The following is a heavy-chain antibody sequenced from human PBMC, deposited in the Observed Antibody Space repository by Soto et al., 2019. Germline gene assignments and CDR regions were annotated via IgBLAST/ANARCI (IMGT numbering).Heavy chain of an antibody. D-gene: IGHD5-18*01. Sequence: QVHLVESGGGVVQPGRSLRLSCVASGFTFNTYGMHWVRQAPGKGLEWVAVISYDGSNKYYADSVKGRFTISRDNSKNTLYLQMNSLRAEDTAVYYCASIQLSWNYFDYWGQGTLVTVSS. CDR3: ASIQLSWNYFDY. J-gene: IGHJ4*02. V-gene: IGHV3-30*03. CDR1: GFTFNTYG. CDR2: ISYDGSNK.